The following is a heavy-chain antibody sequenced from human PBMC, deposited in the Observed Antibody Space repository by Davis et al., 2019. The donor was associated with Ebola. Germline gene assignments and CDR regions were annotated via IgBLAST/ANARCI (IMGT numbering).Heavy chain of an antibody. V-gene: IGHV3-11*06. Sequence: GESLKISCAASGFTFSDYYMSWIRQAPGKGLEWVSYISSSSSYTNYADSVKGRFTISRDNAKNSLYLQMNSLRDEDTAVYYYATLLVFYYDSSGYYSQRDFDYWGQGTLVTASS. CDR2: ISSSSSYT. CDR1: GFTFSDYY. J-gene: IGHJ4*02. D-gene: IGHD3-22*01. CDR3: ATLLVFYYDSSGYYSQRDFDY.